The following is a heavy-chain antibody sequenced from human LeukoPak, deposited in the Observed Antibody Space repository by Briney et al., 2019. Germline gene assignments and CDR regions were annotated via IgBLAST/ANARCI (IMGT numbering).Heavy chain of an antibody. Sequence: GGSLRLSCAASGFTFSNFAIHWVRQPPGKGLEWVAAISYDGATKYCADSVKARFTISRDNSRDTLYLQMNSLRADDTAVYYCAKTGNDFWSGHNWGQGTLVTVSS. CDR3: AKTGNDFWSGHN. CDR1: GFTFSNFA. V-gene: IGHV3-30-3*02. J-gene: IGHJ4*02. CDR2: ISYDGATK. D-gene: IGHD3-3*01.